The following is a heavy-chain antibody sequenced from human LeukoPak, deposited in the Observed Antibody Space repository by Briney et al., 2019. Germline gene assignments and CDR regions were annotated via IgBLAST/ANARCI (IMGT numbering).Heavy chain of an antibody. J-gene: IGHJ6*02. V-gene: IGHV4-4*07. CDR3: ARVATISNYYYGMDV. CDR2: IYTSGST. Sequence: SETLSLTCTVSGGSISSYYWSWIRQPAGKGLEWIGRIYTSGSTNYNPSLKSRVTMSVDTSKNQFSLKLSSVTAADTAVYYGARVATISNYYYGMDVWGQGTTVTVSS. CDR1: GGSISSYY. D-gene: IGHD5-12*01.